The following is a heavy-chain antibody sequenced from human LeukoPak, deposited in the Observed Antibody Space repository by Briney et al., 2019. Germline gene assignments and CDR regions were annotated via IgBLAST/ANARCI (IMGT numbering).Heavy chain of an antibody. V-gene: IGHV5-51*01. CDR1: GYSFSSHW. CDR3: ARHPSVVTPHYFDS. Sequence: GESLKISCKGSGYSFSSHWIGWVRQMPGKGLEWMGVIFPADSDIKYSPSFQGQVTISVDKSISTAYLQWSSLKASDTAMYYCARHPSVVTPHYFDSWGQGTLVTVSS. D-gene: IGHD2-21*02. J-gene: IGHJ4*02. CDR2: IFPADSDI.